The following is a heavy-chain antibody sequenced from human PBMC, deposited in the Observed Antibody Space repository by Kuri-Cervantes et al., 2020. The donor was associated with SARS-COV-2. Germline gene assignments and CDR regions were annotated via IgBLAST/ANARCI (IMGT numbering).Heavy chain of an antibody. V-gene: IGHV3-21*01. CDR1: GFTFSSHS. CDR3: ARAGGSGGTSNYYNYMDV. J-gene: IGHJ6*03. CDR2: TSSGSTYI. Sequence: GESLKISCAASGFTFSSHSMNWVRQAPGKGLEWVSCTSSGSTYIYYVDSVKGRFTISRDNAKNSLYLQMNSLRAEDTAVYYCARAGGSGGTSNYYNYMDVWGKGTTVTVSS. D-gene: IGHD2-15*01.